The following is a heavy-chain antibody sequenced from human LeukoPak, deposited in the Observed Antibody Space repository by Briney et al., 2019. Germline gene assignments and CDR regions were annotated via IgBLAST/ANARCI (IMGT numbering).Heavy chain of an antibody. D-gene: IGHD6-13*01. CDR2: IYYSGTT. V-gene: IGHV4-39*01. CDR1: GGSIRSSSFY. CDR3: ASPRIGAAGIDF. J-gene: IGHJ4*02. Sequence: SETLSLTCSVSGGSIRSSSFYWGWIRQPPGKGLEWIGSIYYSGTTYYNPSPGSRVTISVDTSKSQFPLRLSSVSAEDTAVYYCASPRIGAAGIDFWGQGTLVTVSS.